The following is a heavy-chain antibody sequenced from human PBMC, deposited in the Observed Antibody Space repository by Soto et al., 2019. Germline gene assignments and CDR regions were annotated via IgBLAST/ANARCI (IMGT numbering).Heavy chain of an antibody. CDR1: GFTFSSYS. J-gene: IGHJ3*01. D-gene: IGHD3-16*02. V-gene: IGHV3-21*06. CDR2: ISSASTYI. CDR3: ARHRDYVWGSYRNHAFDV. Sequence: EVQLVESGGGLVKPGGSLRLSCAASGFTFSSYSMNWVRQAPGKGLEWVSSISSASTYIYYADSVKGRFTISRDNAKNSLYLQMNSLRAEDTAVYYCARHRDYVWGSYRNHAFDVWGQGTMVTVSS.